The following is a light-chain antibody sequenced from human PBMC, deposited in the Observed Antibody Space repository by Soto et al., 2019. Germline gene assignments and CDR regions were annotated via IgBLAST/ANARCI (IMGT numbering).Light chain of an antibody. V-gene: IGKV3-20*01. J-gene: IGKJ1*01. CDR3: QQYGSSPT. CDR1: QSVSSSD. Sequence: EVVMTQSPATLSVSPGERATLSCRASQSVSSSDLAWYQQKPGQAPRLLIYGASSRATGIPGRLSGSGSGTDFALTISRLEPEDFAVYFCQQYGSSPTFGQGTKVDI. CDR2: GAS.